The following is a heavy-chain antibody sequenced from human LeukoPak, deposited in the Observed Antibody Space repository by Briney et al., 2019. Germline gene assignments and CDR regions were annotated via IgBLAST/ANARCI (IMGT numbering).Heavy chain of an antibody. Sequence: TSETLSLTCTVSGGSMTTHHWNWIRQTPGKGLERIGYVFDSGRTKENPSLKSRVTLSADTSKNRLSLRLSSVTAADTAVYYCTTIKRGNIFGYFDFWGQGTLVTVTS. CDR1: GGSMTTHH. V-gene: IGHV4-59*11. D-gene: IGHD5-18*01. CDR3: TTIKRGNIFGYFDF. J-gene: IGHJ4*02. CDR2: VFDSGRT.